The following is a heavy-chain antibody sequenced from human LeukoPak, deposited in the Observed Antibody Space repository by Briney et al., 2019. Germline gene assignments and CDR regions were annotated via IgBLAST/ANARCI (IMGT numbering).Heavy chain of an antibody. Sequence: SETLSLTCAVSGGSISSGGYSWSWIRQPPGKGLEWIGYIYHSGSTYYNPSLKSRVTISVDRSKNQFSLKLTSVTAADTAVYYCARDSPVPNIWGQGTMVTVSS. CDR3: ARDSPVPNI. CDR1: GGSISSGGYS. V-gene: IGHV4-30-2*01. J-gene: IGHJ3*01. CDR2: IYHSGST.